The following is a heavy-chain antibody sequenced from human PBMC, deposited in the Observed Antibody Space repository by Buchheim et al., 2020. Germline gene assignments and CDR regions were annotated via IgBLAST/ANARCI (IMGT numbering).Heavy chain of an antibody. J-gene: IGHJ4*02. CDR1: GFTFSSYA. Sequence: EVQLLESGGGLVQPGGSLRLSCAASGFTFSSYAMSWVRQAPGKGLEWVSAISGSGGSTYYADSVKGRRTISRDNSKNTLYLQMNSLRAEDTAVYYCAKDQLRTVTHLSNNFDYWGQGTL. CDR2: ISGSGGST. D-gene: IGHD4-17*01. CDR3: AKDQLRTVTHLSNNFDY. V-gene: IGHV3-23*01.